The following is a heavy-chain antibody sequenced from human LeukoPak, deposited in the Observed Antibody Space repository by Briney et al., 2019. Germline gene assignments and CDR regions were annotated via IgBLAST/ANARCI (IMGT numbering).Heavy chain of an antibody. J-gene: IGHJ3*02. Sequence: SETLSLTCTVSGGSISSYYWSWIRQPPGKGLEWIGYIYYSGSTNYNPSLKSRVTISVDTSKNQFSLKLSSVTAADTAVYYCAREGNYDILTGLDAFDIWGQGTMVTVSS. CDR2: IYYSGST. D-gene: IGHD3-9*01. V-gene: IGHV4-59*01. CDR1: GGSISSYY. CDR3: AREGNYDILTGLDAFDI.